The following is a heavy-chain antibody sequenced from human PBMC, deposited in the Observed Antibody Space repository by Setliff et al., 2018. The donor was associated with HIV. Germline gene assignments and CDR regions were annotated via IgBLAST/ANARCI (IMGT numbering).Heavy chain of an antibody. V-gene: IGHV4-31*03. Sequence: SETLSLTCSVYGGSISRGGRYWGWIRQHPGTGLEWLGYVYYTGESFYKPSLGGRVTILQDKSKNQFSLELRSVTAADTAVYYCASATVGGASPFDSWGPGTLVTVSS. D-gene: IGHD4-4*01. J-gene: IGHJ4*02. CDR1: GGSISRGGRY. CDR3: ASATVGGASPFDS. CDR2: VYYTGES.